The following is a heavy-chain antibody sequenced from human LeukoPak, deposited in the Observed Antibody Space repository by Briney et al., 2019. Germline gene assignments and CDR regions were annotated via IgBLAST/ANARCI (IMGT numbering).Heavy chain of an antibody. CDR3: TTVPYPDY. CDR1: GFNFSRAW. CDR2: IKSKTEGETI. Sequence: GGSLRLSCAASGFNFSRAWMNWVRQAPGRGLEWVGRIKSKTEGETIDYAAPVKGRFTMSRDDSEKMFYLQMNSLKTEDTAVYYCTTVPYPDYWGQGTRVTVSS. J-gene: IGHJ4*02. V-gene: IGHV3-15*01.